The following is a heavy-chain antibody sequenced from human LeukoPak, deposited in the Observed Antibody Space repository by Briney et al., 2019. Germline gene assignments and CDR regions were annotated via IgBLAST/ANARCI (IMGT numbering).Heavy chain of an antibody. CDR1: AFTFSRSG. J-gene: IGHJ4*02. V-gene: IGHV3-30*18. Sequence: GGSLRLPCAASAFTFSRSGMHWVRQAPGKGLEWVAVISYDGSNKYYADSVKGRFTISRDNSKNTLYLQMNSLRAEDTAVYYCAKGWGSLDYWGQGTLVTVSS. CDR3: AKGWGSLDY. D-gene: IGHD3-16*01. CDR2: ISYDGSNK.